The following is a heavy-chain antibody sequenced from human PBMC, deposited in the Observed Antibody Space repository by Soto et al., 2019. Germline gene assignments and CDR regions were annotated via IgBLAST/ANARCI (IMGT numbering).Heavy chain of an antibody. CDR1: GFTFSSYS. V-gene: IGHV3-48*02. Sequence: HPGGSLRLSCAASGFTFSSYSMNWVRQAPGKGLEWVSYISSSSSTIYYADSVKGRFTISRDNAKNSLYLQMNSLRDEDTAVYYCARDWRDGYNYVLMGYWGQGTLVTVSS. CDR2: ISSSSSTI. CDR3: ARDWRDGYNYVLMGY. J-gene: IGHJ4*02. D-gene: IGHD5-12*01.